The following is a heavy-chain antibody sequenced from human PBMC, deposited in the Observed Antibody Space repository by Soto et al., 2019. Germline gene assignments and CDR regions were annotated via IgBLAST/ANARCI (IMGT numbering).Heavy chain of an antibody. CDR1: GYTFTKYD. D-gene: IGHD2-2*02. CDR2: MNPTSGNT. V-gene: IGHV1-8*01. Sequence: QVQLVQSGAEVKTPGASVKVSCKASGYTFTKYDMNWVRQAPGQGLEWMGWMNPTSGNTGYAQKFQGRLTMTWDTAIGIAHMELSSLRNEDKAVYYCARSDGHTFNWLDSWGQGALVTVSA. J-gene: IGHJ5*01. CDR3: ARSDGHTFNWLDS.